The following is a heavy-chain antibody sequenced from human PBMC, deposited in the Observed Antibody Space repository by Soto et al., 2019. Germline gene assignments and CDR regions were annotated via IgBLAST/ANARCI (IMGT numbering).Heavy chain of an antibody. CDR3: ARATSSGWYYFDY. J-gene: IGHJ4*02. V-gene: IGHV4-31*03. CDR2: IYYSGSA. D-gene: IGHD6-19*01. Sequence: QVQLQESGPGLVKPSQTLSLTCTVSGDSISSGGYYWSWIRQHPGKGLEWTGYIYYSGSAYYNPSLKSRVTISVDTSKNQFSLNLSSVTAADTAVYYCARATSSGWYYFDYWGQGILVTVSS. CDR1: GDSISSGGYY.